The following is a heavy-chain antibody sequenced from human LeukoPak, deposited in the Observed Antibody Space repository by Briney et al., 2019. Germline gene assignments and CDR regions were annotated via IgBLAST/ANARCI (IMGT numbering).Heavy chain of an antibody. CDR2: IYYYSGST. V-gene: IGHV4-39*07. Sequence: SETLSLTCTVSGGSISSSTYFWGWIRQPPGKGLEWIGSIYYYSGSTYYNPSLKSRVTISVDTSKNQFSLRLSSVTAADTAVYYCARDLVAHWYFDLWGRGTLVTVSS. CDR3: ARDLVAHWYFDL. J-gene: IGHJ2*01. D-gene: IGHD5-12*01. CDR1: GGSISSSTYF.